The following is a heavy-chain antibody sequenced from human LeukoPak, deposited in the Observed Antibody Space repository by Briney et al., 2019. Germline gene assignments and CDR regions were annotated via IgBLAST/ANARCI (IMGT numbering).Heavy chain of an antibody. CDR2: INQDGSQK. Sequence: PGGSLRLSWAASGFTFSNYWMSWVRQAPGKGLEWVANINQDGSQKYYGDSVKGRFTISRDNAKSSLYLQMNSLRAEDTAVYYCAREEIWGQGTMVTVSS. J-gene: IGHJ3*02. CDR1: GFTFSNYW. CDR3: AREEI. V-gene: IGHV3-7*01.